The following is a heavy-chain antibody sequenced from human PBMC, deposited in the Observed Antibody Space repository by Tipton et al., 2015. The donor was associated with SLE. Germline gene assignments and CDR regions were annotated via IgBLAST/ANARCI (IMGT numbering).Heavy chain of an antibody. V-gene: IGHV4-34*01. D-gene: IGHD3-22*01. CDR1: GGSFSGYY. J-gene: IGHJ3*02. CDR2: INHSGST. CDR3: ASWEDYYDSSGGAFDI. Sequence: LRLSCAVYGGSFSGYYWSWIRQPPGKGLEWIGEINHSGSTNYNPSLKSRVTISLDTSKNQFSLKLSSVTAADTAVYYCASWEDYYDSSGGAFDIWGQGTMVTVSS.